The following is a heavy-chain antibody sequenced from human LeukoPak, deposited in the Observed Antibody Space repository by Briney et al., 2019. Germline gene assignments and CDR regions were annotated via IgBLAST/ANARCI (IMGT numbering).Heavy chain of an antibody. Sequence: SETLSLTCTVSGGSISSYYWSWIRQPPGKGLEWIGYIYYSGSTNYNPSLKSRVTISVDTSKNQFSLKLSSVTAADTAVYYCARVGADYGDFSGFDYWGQGTLVTVSS. D-gene: IGHD4-17*01. CDR2: IYYSGST. CDR1: GGSISSYY. CDR3: ARVGADYGDFSGFDY. J-gene: IGHJ4*02. V-gene: IGHV4-59*08.